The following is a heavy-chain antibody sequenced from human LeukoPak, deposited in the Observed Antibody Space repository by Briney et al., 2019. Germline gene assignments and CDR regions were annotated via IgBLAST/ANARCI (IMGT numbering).Heavy chain of an antibody. CDR2: ISSSGSTI. D-gene: IGHD3/OR15-3a*01. Sequence: SMNWVRQAPGKGLEWVSYISSSGSTIYYADSVKGRFTISRDNAKNSLYLQMNSLRAEDTAVYYCARERPDWGPFDIWGQGTMVTVSS. CDR1: S. J-gene: IGHJ3*02. CDR3: ARERPDWGPFDI. V-gene: IGHV3-48*04.